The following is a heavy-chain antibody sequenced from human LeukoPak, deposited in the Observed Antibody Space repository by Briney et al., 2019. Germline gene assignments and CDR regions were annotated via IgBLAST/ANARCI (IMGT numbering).Heavy chain of an antibody. J-gene: IGHJ4*02. Sequence: PGGSLRLSCLASGFTFSDYYMSWVRQAPGKGLEWTSYMSSRGYPTYYAESVKGRFTIPRDNAKNTLYLQMHNLRADDTAVYFCARVGIALTSPFDYWGLGTLVAVSS. CDR2: MSSRGYPT. CDR3: ARVGIALTSPFDY. CDR1: GFTFSDYY. D-gene: IGHD1-1*01. V-gene: IGHV3-11*01.